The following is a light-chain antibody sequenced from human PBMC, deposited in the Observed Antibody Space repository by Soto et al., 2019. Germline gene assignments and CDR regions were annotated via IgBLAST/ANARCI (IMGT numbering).Light chain of an antibody. J-gene: IGKJ1*01. CDR1: QSIGRNY. V-gene: IGKV3-20*01. CDR3: QQYSSWPRT. CDR2: GAS. Sequence: IVLTQSQGTLSWPPGERATLSGRASQSIGRNYVAWYQQKPGQGPRLLIYGASTRATGIPDRFSGSGSGTDFTLIISRLESEDFAMYYCQQYSSWPRTFGQGTKVDIK.